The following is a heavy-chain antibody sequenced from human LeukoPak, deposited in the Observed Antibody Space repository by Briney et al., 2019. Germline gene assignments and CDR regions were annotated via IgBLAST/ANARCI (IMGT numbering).Heavy chain of an antibody. CDR3: TRDFDYYDNY. CDR1: GFTFSTYW. D-gene: IGHD3-22*01. V-gene: IGHV3-74*01. Sequence: QSGGSLRLSCSASGFTFSTYWMHWVRQAPGKGLVWVSRIYSDGSRTDYADSVKGRFTISRDNGKNTLYLQMNSLRAEDTAVYYCTRDFDYYDNYWGQGTLVTVPS. J-gene: IGHJ4*02. CDR2: IYSDGSRT.